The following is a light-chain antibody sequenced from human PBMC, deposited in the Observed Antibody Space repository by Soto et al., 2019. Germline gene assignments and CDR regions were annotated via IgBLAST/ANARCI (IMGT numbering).Light chain of an antibody. CDR2: EVS. Sequence: QSALTQPASVSGSPGQSITISCTGTSSDVGGYNYVSWYQQHPGKAPKLMIYEVSNRPSGVSNRFSGSKSGITASLTISGLQPEDDADYYCSSYTSSSTLVFGGGTQLTVL. J-gene: IGLJ2*01. V-gene: IGLV2-14*01. CDR3: SSYTSSSTLV. CDR1: SSDVGGYNY.